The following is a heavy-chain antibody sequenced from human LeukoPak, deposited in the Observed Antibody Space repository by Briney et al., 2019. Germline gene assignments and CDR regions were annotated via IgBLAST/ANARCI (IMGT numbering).Heavy chain of an antibody. Sequence: GGSLRLSCAASGFTVSSNYMSWVRQAPGKGLEWVSAISGSGGSTYYADSVKGRFTISRDNSKNTLYLQMNSLRAEDTAVYYCAKDREIYSNYGWFDPWGQGTLVTVSS. V-gene: IGHV3-23*01. CDR1: GFTVSSNY. CDR3: AKDREIYSNYGWFDP. D-gene: IGHD4-11*01. J-gene: IGHJ5*02. CDR2: ISGSGGST.